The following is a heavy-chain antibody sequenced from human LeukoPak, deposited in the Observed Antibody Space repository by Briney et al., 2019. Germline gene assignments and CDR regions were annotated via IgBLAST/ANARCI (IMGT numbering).Heavy chain of an antibody. V-gene: IGHV3-33*01. D-gene: IGHD4-23*01. Sequence: PGGSLRLSCAASRFTFKSYGMHWVRQAPGKGLEWVAVIWYDGSNKFYADSVKGRFTISRDNSKNTLYLQMNSLRAEDTAVYYCVRDRENSYFEYWGQGTLVTVSS. CDR1: RFTFKSYG. CDR3: VRDRENSYFEY. J-gene: IGHJ4*02. CDR2: IWYDGSNK.